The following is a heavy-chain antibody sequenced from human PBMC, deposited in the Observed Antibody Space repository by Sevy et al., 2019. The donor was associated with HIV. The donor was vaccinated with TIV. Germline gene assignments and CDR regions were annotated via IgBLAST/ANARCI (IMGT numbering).Heavy chain of an antibody. J-gene: IGHJ4*02. CDR1: GGSFSGYY. V-gene: IGHV4-34*01. CDR2: INHSGST. CDR3: ARVGASDTHGDYSDY. Sequence: SETLSLTCAVYGGSFSGYYCSWIRQPPGKGLEWIGEINHSGSTNYNPSLKSRVTISVDTSKNQFSLKLSSVTAAETAVYYCARVGASDTHGDYSDYWGQGTLVTVSS. D-gene: IGHD4-17*01.